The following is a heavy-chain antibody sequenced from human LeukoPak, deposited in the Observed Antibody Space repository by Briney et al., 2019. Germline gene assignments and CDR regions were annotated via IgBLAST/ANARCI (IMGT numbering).Heavy chain of an antibody. CDR1: GGSFSGYY. D-gene: IGHD3-9*01. CDR2: INHSGST. V-gene: IGHV4-34*01. Sequence: PSETLSLTCAVYGGSFSGYYWSWIRQPPGKGLEWIGEINHSGSTNYNPSLKSRVTISVDTSKNQFSLKLSSVTAADTAVYYCARRARLRYFDWFLEEYYFDYWGQGTLVTVSS. CDR3: ARRARLRYFDWFLEEYYFDY. J-gene: IGHJ4*02.